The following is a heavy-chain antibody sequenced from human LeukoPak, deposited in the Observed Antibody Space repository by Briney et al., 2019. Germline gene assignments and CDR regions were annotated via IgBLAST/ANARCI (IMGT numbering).Heavy chain of an antibody. V-gene: IGHV4-59*01. CDR1: GASINSYY. Sequence: SETLSLTCTVSGASINSYYWSWIRQPPGKGLEWIGYVSYRGSTNYNPSLKSRVTISVDTSKNQFSLKLSSVTAADTAVYYCARPYSSNWYDAFHFWGQGTMVTVSS. CDR2: VSYRGST. D-gene: IGHD6-13*01. CDR3: ARPYSSNWYDAFHF. J-gene: IGHJ3*01.